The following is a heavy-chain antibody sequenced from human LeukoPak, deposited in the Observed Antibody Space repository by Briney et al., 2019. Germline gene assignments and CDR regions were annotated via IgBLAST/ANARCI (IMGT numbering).Heavy chain of an antibody. CDR1: GYTFTSYG. V-gene: IGHV1-18*01. D-gene: IGHD6-6*01. CDR3: ARAVEYSSSSALDY. Sequence: ASVTVSCTASGYTFTSYGISWVRQAPGQGLEWMGWISAYNGNTNYAQKLQGRVTMTTDTSTSTAYMELRSLRSDDTAVYYCARAVEYSSSSALDYWGQGTLVTVSS. J-gene: IGHJ4*02. CDR2: ISAYNGNT.